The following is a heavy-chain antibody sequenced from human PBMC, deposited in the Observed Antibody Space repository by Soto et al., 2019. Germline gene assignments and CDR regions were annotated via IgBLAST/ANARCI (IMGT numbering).Heavy chain of an antibody. V-gene: IGHV3-30-3*01. D-gene: IGHD3-10*01. CDR1: GFTFSSYA. Sequence: QVQLVESGGGVVQPGRSLRLSCAASGFTFSSYAMHWVRQAPGKGLEWVAVISYDGSNKYYADSVKGRFTISRDNSKNTLYLQMNSLRAEDTTVYNCARPTGYGSGYWGQGTLVTVSS. CDR2: ISYDGSNK. CDR3: ARPTGYGSGY. J-gene: IGHJ4*02.